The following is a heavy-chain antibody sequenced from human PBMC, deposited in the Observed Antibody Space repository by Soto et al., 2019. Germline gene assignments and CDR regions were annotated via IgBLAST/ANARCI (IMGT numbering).Heavy chain of an antibody. V-gene: IGHV3-23*01. Sequence: RLSCAASGFTFSSYAMSWVRQAPGKGLEWVSAISGSGGSTYYADSVKGRFTISRDNSKNTLYLQMNSLRAEDTAVYYCAKAGIAAAELYYFDYWGQGTLVTVSS. CDR3: AKAGIAAAELYYFDY. J-gene: IGHJ4*02. D-gene: IGHD6-13*01. CDR2: ISGSGGST. CDR1: GFTFSSYA.